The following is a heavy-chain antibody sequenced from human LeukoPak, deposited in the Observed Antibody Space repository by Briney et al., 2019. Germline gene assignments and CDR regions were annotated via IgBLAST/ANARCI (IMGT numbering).Heavy chain of an antibody. Sequence: GGSLRLSCAASGITFSSYTMNWVRQAPGKGLEWVSFISTSSSYTYYADSVKGRFTISRDNARNSLYLQMNSLRAEDTAVYYCARGYCSGGSCYSYYYYNYMDVWGKGTTVTVSS. V-gene: IGHV3-21*01. J-gene: IGHJ6*03. CDR1: GITFSSYT. CDR3: ARGYCSGGSCYSYYYYNYMDV. CDR2: ISTSSSYT. D-gene: IGHD2-15*01.